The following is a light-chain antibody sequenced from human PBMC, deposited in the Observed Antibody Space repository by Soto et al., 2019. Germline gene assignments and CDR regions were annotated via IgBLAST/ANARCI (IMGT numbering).Light chain of an antibody. CDR1: NSNIAAGYD. Sequence: QSVLTQPPSVSGAPGQRVTISCTGSNSNIAAGYDVHWYQHLPGTAPKLLIYGNSNRPSGVPDRFSGSKSVTSASLAITGLQAEDEADYYCQSYASSLSGSVFGTGTKGTVL. V-gene: IGLV1-40*01. J-gene: IGLJ1*01. CDR3: QSYASSLSGSV. CDR2: GNS.